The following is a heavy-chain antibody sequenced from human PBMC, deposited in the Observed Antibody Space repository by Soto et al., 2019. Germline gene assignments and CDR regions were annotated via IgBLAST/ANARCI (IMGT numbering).Heavy chain of an antibody. V-gene: IGHV4-31*03. CDR2: IYYSGST. J-gene: IGHJ5*02. CDR1: GGSISSGGYY. Sequence: SETLSLTCTVSGGSISSGGYYWSWIRQHPGKGLEWIGYIYYSGSTYYNPSLKSRVTISVDTSKNHFSLRLSSVTAADTAVYYCARQDYDILTGYYLPWFDPWGQGTLVTVSS. CDR3: ARQDYDILTGYYLPWFDP. D-gene: IGHD3-9*01.